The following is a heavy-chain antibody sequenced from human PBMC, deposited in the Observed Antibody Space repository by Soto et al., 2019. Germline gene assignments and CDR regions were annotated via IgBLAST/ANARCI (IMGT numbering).Heavy chain of an antibody. V-gene: IGHV3-43*01. CDR3: VKERDCGGVCFYFDF. CDR2: IRSDGGDI. J-gene: IGHJ4*02. D-gene: IGHD2-21*01. CDR1: GFDFYRFT. Sequence: EVQLVQSGGHLVPPGGSLRISCAASGFDFYRFTMHWVRQTPERGLEWLSYIRSDGGDIRYAESIRGRFTISRDNTRNSVYLQMYSLTTEDTASYYCVKERDCGGVCFYFDFWGQGAPVTVSS.